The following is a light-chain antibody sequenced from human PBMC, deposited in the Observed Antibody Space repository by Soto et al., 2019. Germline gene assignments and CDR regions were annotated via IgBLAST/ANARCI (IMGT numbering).Light chain of an antibody. CDR2: WAS. CDR3: QQYYSSPT. CDR1: QSVLYSSSNKNY. V-gene: IGKV4-1*01. Sequence: DIVMTQSPDSLAVSLGERATINCKSSQSVLYSSSNKNYLAWYQQKPGQTPKLLIYWASTRESGVPDRFSGSGSGTDFTLTIISLQAEDVAVYYCQQYYSSPTFGQGTKVE. J-gene: IGKJ1*01.